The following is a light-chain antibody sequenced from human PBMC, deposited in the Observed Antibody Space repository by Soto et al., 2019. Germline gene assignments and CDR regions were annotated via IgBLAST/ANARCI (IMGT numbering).Light chain of an antibody. J-gene: IGKJ4*01. Sequence: DIQMTQSPSSLSASVGDRVTISCRAGQGINNDLGWYQQKPGKAPKRLIYEASTLQSGVPSRFSGSGSGTEFTLTISSLQPEDFATYYCLQHNDYPRTFGGGTQVAIK. CDR2: EAS. CDR3: LQHNDYPRT. V-gene: IGKV1-17*01. CDR1: QGINND.